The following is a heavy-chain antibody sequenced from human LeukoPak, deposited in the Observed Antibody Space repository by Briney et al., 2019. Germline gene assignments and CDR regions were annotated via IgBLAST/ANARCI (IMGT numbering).Heavy chain of an antibody. CDR3: ARAAYGDYRFDY. V-gene: IGHV3-13*01. Sequence: PGGSLRLSCAASGFTFSSYDMHWVRQATGKGLEWVSAIGTAGDTYYPGSVKGRSTISRENAKNSLYLQMNSLRAGDTAVYYCARAAYGDYRFDYWGQGTLVTVSS. CDR2: IGTAGDT. CDR1: GFTFSSYD. D-gene: IGHD4-17*01. J-gene: IGHJ4*02.